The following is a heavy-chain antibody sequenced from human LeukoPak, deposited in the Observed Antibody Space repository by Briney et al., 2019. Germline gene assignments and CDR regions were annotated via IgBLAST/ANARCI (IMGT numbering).Heavy chain of an antibody. CDR1: GGSISSYY. J-gene: IGHJ4*02. V-gene: IGHV4-59*01. D-gene: IGHD1-26*01. CDR3: ARYSGTYYVY. CDR2: IYYSGST. Sequence: SETLSLTCTVSGGSISSYYWSWIRQPPGKGLEWIGYIYYSGSTNYNPSLKSRVTISVDTSKNQFSLKLSSVAAADTAVYFCARYSGTYYVYWGQGTLVTVSS.